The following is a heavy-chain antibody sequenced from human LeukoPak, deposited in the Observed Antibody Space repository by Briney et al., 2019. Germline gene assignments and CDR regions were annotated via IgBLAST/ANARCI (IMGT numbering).Heavy chain of an antibody. D-gene: IGHD4-23*01. J-gene: IGHJ4*02. CDR3: ARDAHTVVTPPFDY. V-gene: IGHV4-34*01. CDR2: INHSGST. CDR1: GGSFSGYY. Sequence: SETLSLTCAVYGGSFSGYYWSWIRQPPGKGLEWIGEINHSGSTNYNPSLKSRVTISVDTSKNQFSLKLSSVTAADTAVYYCARDAHTVVTPPFDYWGQGTLVTVSS.